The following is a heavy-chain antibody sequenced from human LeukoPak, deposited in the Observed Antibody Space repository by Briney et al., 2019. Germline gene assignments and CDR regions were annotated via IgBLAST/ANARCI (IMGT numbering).Heavy chain of an antibody. D-gene: IGHD6-19*01. Sequence: ASVKVSCKASGYTFTSYGISWVRQAPGQQLEWMGWSRAYNGNTNYAQKLQGRVTMTTDTSASTDFMELRSLGSDDTAAYYCAREVAAPRGNWFDSWGQGRLATVSS. CDR3: AREVAAPRGNWFDS. CDR2: SRAYNGNT. CDR1: GYTFTSYG. V-gene: IGHV1-18*01. J-gene: IGHJ5*01.